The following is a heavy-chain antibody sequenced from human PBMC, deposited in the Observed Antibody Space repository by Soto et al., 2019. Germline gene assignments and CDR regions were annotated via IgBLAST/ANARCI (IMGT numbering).Heavy chain of an antibody. CDR1: GFTFNNYA. D-gene: IGHD5-18*01. CDR3: AKDLFFGNTYGYFDH. Sequence: GGSLRLSCAASGFTFNNYAMTWVRQAPGKGLEWVSEINGSGGSTYYADSVKGRFTISRDNSNNTLYLQMNSLRAEDTAVYYCAKDLFFGNTYGYFDHWGQGTLVTVSS. CDR2: INGSGGST. V-gene: IGHV3-23*01. J-gene: IGHJ4*02.